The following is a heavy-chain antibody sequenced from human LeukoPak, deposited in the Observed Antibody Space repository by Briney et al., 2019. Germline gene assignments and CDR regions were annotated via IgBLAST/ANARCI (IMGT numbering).Heavy chain of an antibody. V-gene: IGHV1-2*02. CDR3: ARVSLLYCSGGSCYSEHWFDP. D-gene: IGHD2-15*01. CDR2: INPNSGGT. J-gene: IGHJ5*02. Sequence: ASVKVSCTASGYTFTSYYMHWVRQAPGQGLEWMGWINPNSGGTNYAQKFQGRVTMTRDTSISTAYMELSRLRSDDTAVYYCARVSLLYCSGGSCYSEHWFDPWGQGTLVTVSS. CDR1: GYTFTSYY.